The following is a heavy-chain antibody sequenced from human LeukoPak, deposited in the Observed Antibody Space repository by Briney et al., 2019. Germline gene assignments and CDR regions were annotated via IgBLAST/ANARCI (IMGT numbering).Heavy chain of an antibody. Sequence: RTGGSLRLSCAASGFTFNTYGMHWVRQAPGKGLEWVAFTRFDGSNKYYADSVKGRFTISRDNSKNTLYLQMNSVTAEDTAVYYCAKSISGYSNSWYCLDYWGQGTLVTVSS. V-gene: IGHV3-30*02. CDR1: GFTFNTYG. J-gene: IGHJ4*02. CDR2: TRFDGSNK. D-gene: IGHD6-13*01. CDR3: AKSISGYSNSWYCLDY.